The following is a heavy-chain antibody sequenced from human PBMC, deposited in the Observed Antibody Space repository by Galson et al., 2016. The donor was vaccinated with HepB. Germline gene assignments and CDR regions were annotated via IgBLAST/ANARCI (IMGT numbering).Heavy chain of an antibody. J-gene: IGHJ4*02. CDR3: ASGPRGLTYDHHDH. V-gene: IGHV4-61*01. CDR2: IYYDGTT. D-gene: IGHD5-18*01. Sequence: SETLSLTCTVSGDTVSSDSSYWSWIRQPPGKRLEWIGYIYYDGTTNYNPSLKGLPIISLDTSNNHFSLKVSSVTAADTAVYFCASGPRGLTYDHHDHWGQGTLVTVSS. CDR1: GDTVSSDSSY.